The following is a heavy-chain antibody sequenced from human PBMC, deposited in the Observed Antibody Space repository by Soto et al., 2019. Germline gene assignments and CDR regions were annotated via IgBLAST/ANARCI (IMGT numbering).Heavy chain of an antibody. CDR2: FDPEDGET. CDR3: ATGGGYCSSTSCYLYRANWFDP. J-gene: IGHJ5*02. D-gene: IGHD2-2*01. Sequence: ASVKVSCKVSGYTLTELSMHWVRQAPGKGLEWMGGFDPEDGETIYAQKFQGRVTMTEDTSTDTAYMELSSLRSEDTAVYYCATGGGYCSSTSCYLYRANWFDPWGQG. CDR1: GYTLTELS. V-gene: IGHV1-24*01.